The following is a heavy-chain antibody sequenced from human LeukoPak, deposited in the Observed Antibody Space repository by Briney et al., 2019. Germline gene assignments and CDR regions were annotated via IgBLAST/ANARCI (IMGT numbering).Heavy chain of an antibody. D-gene: IGHD3-16*01. V-gene: IGHV4-34*01. CDR1: GGSFSGYY. CDR2: INHSGST. CDR3: ARKGEGVLGVPGGGGVGFDP. J-gene: IGHJ5*02. Sequence: SETLSLTCAVYGGSFSGYYWSWIRQPPGKGLEWIGEINHSGSTNYNPSLKSRVTISVDTSKNQFSLKLSSVTAADTAVYYCARKGEGVLGVPGGGGVGFDPGARGPLVPVPS.